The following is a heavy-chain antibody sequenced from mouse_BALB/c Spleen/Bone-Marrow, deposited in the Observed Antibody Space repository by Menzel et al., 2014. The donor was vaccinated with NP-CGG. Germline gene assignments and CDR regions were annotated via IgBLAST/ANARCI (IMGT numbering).Heavy chain of an antibody. Sequence: QVQLQQSGPGLVAPSQSLSITCTVSGFSLTDYGVSWIRQPPGKGLEWLGVIWGVGTTYYNSALKSRLSISKDNSKSQVFLKMNSLQTDDTAMYYCAKIYYDFDEFAHWGQGTLVTVSA. V-gene: IGHV2-6-5*01. CDR2: IWGVGTT. CDR1: GFSLTDYG. J-gene: IGHJ3*01. D-gene: IGHD2-4*01. CDR3: AKIYYDFDEFAH.